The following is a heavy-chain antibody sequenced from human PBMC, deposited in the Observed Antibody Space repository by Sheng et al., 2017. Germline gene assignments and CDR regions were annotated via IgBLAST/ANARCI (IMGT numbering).Heavy chain of an antibody. D-gene: IGHD3-3*01. Sequence: QVQLQESGPGLVKPSETLSLTCAVSGYSISSGYYWGWIRQPPGKGLEWIGSIYHSGSTYYNPSLKSRVTISVDTSKNQFSLKLSSVTAADTAVYYCARDFGTRYDFWSGYLLRDNYGMDVWGQGTTVTVSS. V-gene: IGHV4-38-2*02. CDR1: GYSISSGYY. CDR3: ARDFGTRYDFWSGYLLRDNYGMDV. J-gene: IGHJ6*02. CDR2: IYHSGST.